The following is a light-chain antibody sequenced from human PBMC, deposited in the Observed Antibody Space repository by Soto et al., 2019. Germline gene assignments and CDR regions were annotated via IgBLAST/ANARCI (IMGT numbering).Light chain of an antibody. Sequence: DIVMTQTPLSLSVTRGQPAAISCKSSQSLLHSDGETYLYWGLRKPGQPPQLLIYAVSNRFSGVPDRFSGSGSGTEFTLTISRLQSEDFAVSYCQQYNNWPPHTSGQGTPLEI. J-gene: IGKJ5*01. CDR1: QSLLHSDGETY. CDR2: AVS. CDR3: QQYNNWPPHT. V-gene: IGKV2D-29*01.